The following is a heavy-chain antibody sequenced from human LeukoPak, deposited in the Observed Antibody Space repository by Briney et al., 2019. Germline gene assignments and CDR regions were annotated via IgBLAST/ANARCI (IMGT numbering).Heavy chain of an antibody. J-gene: IGHJ5*02. CDR3: ARHGSGTSLSLDP. V-gene: IGHV4-59*08. D-gene: IGHD3-10*01. CDR2: VYYSGST. CDR1: VGSMSSYY. Sequence: SQTLSLTCTVAVGSMSSYYWSWIRQPPGKGLEWLGYVYYSGSTNYNPSLKSRVNISLGTSKNQFSLKLSSVTAADTGVYYCARHGSGTSLSLDPWGEGTLVTVSS.